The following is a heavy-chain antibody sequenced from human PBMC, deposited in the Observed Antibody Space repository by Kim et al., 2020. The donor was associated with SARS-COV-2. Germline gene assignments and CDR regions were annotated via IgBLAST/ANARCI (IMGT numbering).Heavy chain of an antibody. CDR3: ARHGILAKSTQFDYGMDV. J-gene: IGHJ6*02. CDR2: IDPSDSYT. D-gene: IGHD2-15*01. V-gene: IGHV5-10-1*01. Sequence: GESLKISCKGSGYSFTSYWISWVRQMPGKGLEWMGRIDPSDSYTNYSPSFQGHVTISADKSISTAYLQWSSLKASDTAMYYCARHGILAKSTQFDYGMDVWGQGTTVTVSS. CDR1: GYSFTSYW.